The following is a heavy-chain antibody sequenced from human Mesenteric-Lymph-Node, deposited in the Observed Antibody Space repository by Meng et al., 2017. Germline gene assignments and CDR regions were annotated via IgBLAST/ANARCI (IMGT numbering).Heavy chain of an antibody. D-gene: IGHD3-16*01. J-gene: IGHJ3*02. V-gene: IGHV3-23*01. CDR1: GFTFSSYA. Sequence: GESLKISCAASGFTFSSYAMSWVRQAPGKGLEWVSAISGSGGSTYYADSVKGRFTISRDNSKNTLYLQMNSLRAEDTAVYYCARGNGGSIWGQGTMVTVSS. CDR2: ISGSGGST. CDR3: ARGNGGSI.